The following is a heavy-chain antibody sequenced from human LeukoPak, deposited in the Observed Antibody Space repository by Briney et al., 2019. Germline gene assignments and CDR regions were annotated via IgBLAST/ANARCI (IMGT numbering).Heavy chain of an antibody. V-gene: IGHV4-59*08. D-gene: IGHD2-15*01. J-gene: IGHJ4*02. Sequence: PSETLSLTCTVSGGSISNYYWSWIRQPPGKGLESIGYIYYTGSTDYNPSLKSRVTMSVDTSKNQFSLKLSSVTAADTALYYCARVVASTSIDSWGQGTLVTVSS. CDR3: ARVVASTSIDS. CDR2: IYYTGST. CDR1: GGSISNYY.